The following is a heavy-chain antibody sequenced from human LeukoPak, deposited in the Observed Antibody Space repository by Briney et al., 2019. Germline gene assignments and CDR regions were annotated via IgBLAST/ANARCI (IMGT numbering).Heavy chain of an antibody. CDR1: GGSISSYY. CDR3: ARDRPNLNDDDGDAFDI. Sequence: PSETLSLTCTVSGGSISSYYWSWIRQPPGKGLEWIGYIYYSGSTNYNPSLKSRVTISVDTSKNQFSLKLSSVTAADTAVYYCARDRPNLNDDDGDAFDIWGQGTMVTVSS. J-gene: IGHJ3*02. D-gene: IGHD1-1*01. V-gene: IGHV4-59*01. CDR2: IYYSGST.